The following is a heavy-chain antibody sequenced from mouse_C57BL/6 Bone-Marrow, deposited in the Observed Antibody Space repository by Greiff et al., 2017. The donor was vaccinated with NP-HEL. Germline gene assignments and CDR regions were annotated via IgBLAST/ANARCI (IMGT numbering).Heavy chain of an antibody. CDR3: ARSGFLYFDY. Sequence: QVQLQQSGPELVKPGASVKISCKASGYAFSSSWMNWVKQRPGKGLEWIGRIYPGDGDTNYNGKFKGKATLTADKSSSTAYMQLSSLTSEDSAVYFCARSGFLYFDYWGQGTTPTVSS. D-gene: IGHD3-1*01. V-gene: IGHV1-82*01. CDR1: GYAFSSSW. J-gene: IGHJ2*01. CDR2: IYPGDGDT.